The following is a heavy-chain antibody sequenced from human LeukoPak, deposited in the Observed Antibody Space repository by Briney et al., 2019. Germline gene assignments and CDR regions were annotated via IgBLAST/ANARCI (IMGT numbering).Heavy chain of an antibody. CDR1: GGSFSGYY. Sequence: PSETLSLTCAVYGGSFSGYYWSWIRQPPEKGLEWIGEINHSGSTNYNPSLKSRVTISVDTSKNQFSLKLSSVTAADTAVYYCARVKRPKWEPGPHAFDIWGQGTMVTVSS. CDR3: ARVKRPKWEPGPHAFDI. CDR2: INHSGST. D-gene: IGHD1-26*01. V-gene: IGHV4-34*01. J-gene: IGHJ3*02.